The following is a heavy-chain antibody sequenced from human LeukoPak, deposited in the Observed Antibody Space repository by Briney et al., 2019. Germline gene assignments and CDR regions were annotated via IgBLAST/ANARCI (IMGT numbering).Heavy chain of an antibody. J-gene: IGHJ3*02. V-gene: IGHV1-46*01. CDR2: INPSGGST. CDR3: ARSRGGYYSHDAFDI. D-gene: IGHD3-22*01. CDR1: GYTFTSYY. Sequence: ASVKVSCKASGYTFTSYYMHWVRQAPGQGLEWMGIINPSGGSTSYARKFQGRVTMTRDMFTSTVYMELSSLRSEDTAVYYCARSRGGYYSHDAFDIWGQGTMVTVSS.